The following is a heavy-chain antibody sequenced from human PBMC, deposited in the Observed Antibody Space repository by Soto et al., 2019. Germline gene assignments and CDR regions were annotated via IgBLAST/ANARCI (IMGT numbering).Heavy chain of an antibody. Sequence: ASVKVSCKASGYTFADYGFSWVRQAPGQGLEWMGWISAYSYNTNYAQKLQGRVTMTTDTPTRTAYMELRSLRSDDTAVYYCARGVETFHYWGQGTLVTVPQ. CDR2: ISAYSYNT. J-gene: IGHJ4*02. V-gene: IGHV1-18*01. CDR1: GYTFADYG. CDR3: ARGVETFHY.